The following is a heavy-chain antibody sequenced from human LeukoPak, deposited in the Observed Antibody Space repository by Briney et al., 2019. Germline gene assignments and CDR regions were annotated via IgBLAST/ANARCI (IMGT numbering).Heavy chain of an antibody. D-gene: IGHD3-22*01. V-gene: IGHV4-38-2*02. CDR3: ASSIYYYDRSGYLD. Sequence: SETLSLTCTVSGYSISSGYYWGWIRQPPGKGLEWIGSIYHSGSTYYNPSLKSRVTISVDTSKNQFSLKLSSVTAADTAVYYCASSIYYYDRSGYLDWGQGTLVTVSS. CDR2: IYHSGST. CDR1: GYSISSGYY. J-gene: IGHJ4*02.